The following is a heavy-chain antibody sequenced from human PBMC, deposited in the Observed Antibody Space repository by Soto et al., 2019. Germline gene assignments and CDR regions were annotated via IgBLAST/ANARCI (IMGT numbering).Heavy chain of an antibody. CDR3: AKQGSLLVFGELADNWFDP. Sequence: QVQLQESGPGLVKPSETLSLTCTVSGGSISSYYWSWIRQPPGKGLEWIGYIYYSGSSNYNPSLKSQVTISVDTPKNQSTLKLRSVNAADTAVYYCAKQGSLLVFGELADNWFDPWGQGTLVTVSS. V-gene: IGHV4-59*08. CDR2: IYYSGSS. D-gene: IGHD3-10*01. J-gene: IGHJ5*02. CDR1: GGSISSYY.